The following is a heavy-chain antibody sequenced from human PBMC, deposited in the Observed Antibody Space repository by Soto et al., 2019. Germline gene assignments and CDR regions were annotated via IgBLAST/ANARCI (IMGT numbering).Heavy chain of an antibody. V-gene: IGHV1-69*06. CDR2: IIPIFGTA. CDR3: AREGNYYYDSSGYYSDAFDI. J-gene: IGHJ3*02. CDR1: GGTFSSYA. D-gene: IGHD3-22*01. Sequence: ASVKVSCKASGGTFSSYAISWVRQAPGQGLEWMGGIIPIFGTANYAQKFQGRVTITADKSTSTAYMELSSLRSEDTAVYYCAREGNYYYDSSGYYSDAFDIWGQGTMVTVSS.